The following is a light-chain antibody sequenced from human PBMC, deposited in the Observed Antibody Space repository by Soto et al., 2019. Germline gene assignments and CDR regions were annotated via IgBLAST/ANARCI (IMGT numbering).Light chain of an antibody. V-gene: IGKV1-39*01. CDR2: AAS. Sequence: DIQMTQSPSSLSASVGDRVTITCRTSQSISSDLNWYQQKAGKAPKXLIYAASSLQSGVPSRFSGIVSGTHLTITISSLQPEDVATYYGQQIYSIPITFGQGTRLEIK. CDR1: QSISSD. J-gene: IGKJ5*01. CDR3: QQIYSIPIT.